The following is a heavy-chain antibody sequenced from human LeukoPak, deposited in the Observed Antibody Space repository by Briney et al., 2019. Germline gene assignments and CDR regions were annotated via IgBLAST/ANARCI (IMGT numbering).Heavy chain of an antibody. CDR1: GFTFSSYA. J-gene: IGHJ4*02. V-gene: IGHV3-23*01. Sequence: GGSLRLSCAASGFTFSSYAMSWVRQAPGKGLEWVSAISGSGGSTYYADSVKGRFTISRDNSKNTLYLQMNSLRAEDTAVYYCASTTYYDYVWGSYSFEYWGQGTLVTVSS. CDR2: ISGSGGST. D-gene: IGHD3-16*01. CDR3: ASTTYYDYVWGSYSFEY.